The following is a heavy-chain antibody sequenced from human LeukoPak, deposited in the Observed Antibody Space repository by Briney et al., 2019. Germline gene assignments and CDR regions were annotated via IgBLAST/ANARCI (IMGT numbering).Heavy chain of an antibody. CDR1: GDSISSNYYY. CDR3: ARGRGRLGKHDLGGYYFDY. Sequence: PSETLSLTCTVSGDSISSNYYYWGWIRQPPGKGLEWIGSIDHIGTTYYNPSLKSRVLVSVDTSKNQFSLKLSSVTAADTAVYYCARGRGRLGKHDLGGYYFDYWGQGTLVTVSS. D-gene: IGHD3-16*01. J-gene: IGHJ4*02. CDR2: IDHIGTT. V-gene: IGHV4-39*07.